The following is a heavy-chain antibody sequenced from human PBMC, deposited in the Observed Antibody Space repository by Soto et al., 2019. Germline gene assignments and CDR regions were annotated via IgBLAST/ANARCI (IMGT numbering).Heavy chain of an antibody. CDR3: ARDGGGYGDYVDI. D-gene: IGHD4-17*01. V-gene: IGHV3-74*01. CDR2: INSDGSST. J-gene: IGHJ3*02. Sequence: GPLRLSCAASVFTFSSYWMHWVRQAPGKGLVWVSRINSDGSSTSYADSVKGRFTISRDNAKNTLYLQMNSLRAEDTAVYYCARDGGGYGDYVDIWGQGTMVTVSS. CDR1: VFTFSSYW.